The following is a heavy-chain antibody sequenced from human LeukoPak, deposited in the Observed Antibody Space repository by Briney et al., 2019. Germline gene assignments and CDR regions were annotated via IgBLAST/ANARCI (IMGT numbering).Heavy chain of an antibody. D-gene: IGHD1-26*01. J-gene: IGHJ4*02. CDR3: ARARTSGSYYWFDY. CDR2: IYYSGST. V-gene: IGHV4-61*01. Sequence: PSETLSLTCTVSDYSINSGYYWDWIRQPPGKGLEWIGYIYYSGSTNYNPSLKSRVTISVDTSKNQFSLKLSSVTAADTAVYYCARARTSGSYYWFDYWGQGTLVTVSS. CDR1: DYSINSGYY.